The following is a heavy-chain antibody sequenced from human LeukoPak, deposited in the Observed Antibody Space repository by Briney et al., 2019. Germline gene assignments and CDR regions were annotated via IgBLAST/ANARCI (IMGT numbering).Heavy chain of an antibody. J-gene: IGHJ4*02. CDR3: AKDRTRQAY. Sequence: QTGGSLRLSCAASGFTFSNYWMSWVRQTPGKGLEWVANIKEDGSDKYYVDSLKGRFTIYRDNAKNSLYLQMNSLRAEDTAVYYCAKDRTRQAYWGQGTLVTVSS. CDR1: GFTFSNYW. V-gene: IGHV3-7*03. CDR2: IKEDGSDK. D-gene: IGHD3-3*01.